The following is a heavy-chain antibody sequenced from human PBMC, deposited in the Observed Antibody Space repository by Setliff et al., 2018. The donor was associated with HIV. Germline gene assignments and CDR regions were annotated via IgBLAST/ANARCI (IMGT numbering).Heavy chain of an antibody. CDR3: ARGEAARPTPFDY. CDR1: SYSINSGYY. V-gene: IGHV4-38-2*01. D-gene: IGHD6-6*01. CDR2: IYHSGST. Sequence: SETLSLTCAVSSYSINSGYYWGWVRQPPGKGLEWIGSIYHSGSTYYNPSLRSRVTISVDTSKNQFSLKLNSVTAADTAVYYCARGEAARPTPFDYWGQGTMVTVSS. J-gene: IGHJ4*02.